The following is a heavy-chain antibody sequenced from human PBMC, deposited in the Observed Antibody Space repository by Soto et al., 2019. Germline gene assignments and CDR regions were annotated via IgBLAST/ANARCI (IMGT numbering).Heavy chain of an antibody. Sequence: QVELVESGGGVVQPGRSLRLSCAASGFTFSTYGMHWVRQAPGKGLEWVAAMSYDGTKEYYVDSVKGRFTISRDNSRNTLFLHLYRLRAEDMAVYYCAKEYGFTWLEHWGQGPLATVSS. J-gene: IGHJ4*02. D-gene: IGHD4-17*01. CDR3: AKEYGFTWLEH. CDR2: MSYDGTKE. CDR1: GFTFSTYG. V-gene: IGHV3-30*18.